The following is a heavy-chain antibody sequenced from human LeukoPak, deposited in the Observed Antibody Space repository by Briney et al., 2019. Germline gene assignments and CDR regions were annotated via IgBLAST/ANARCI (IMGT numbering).Heavy chain of an antibody. CDR1: GFTFSDYY. J-gene: IGHJ4*02. D-gene: IGHD5-18*01. Sequence: GGSLRPSCAASGFTFSDYYMSWIRQAPGKGLEWVSYISSSGSTIYYADSVKGRFTISRDNAKNSLYLQMNSLRAEDTAVYYCARGYSYGHYYFDYWGQGTLVTVSS. CDR2: ISSSGSTI. V-gene: IGHV3-11*04. CDR3: ARGYSYGHYYFDY.